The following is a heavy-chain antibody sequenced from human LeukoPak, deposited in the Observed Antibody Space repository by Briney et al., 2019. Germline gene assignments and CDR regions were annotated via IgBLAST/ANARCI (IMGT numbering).Heavy chain of an antibody. D-gene: IGHD6-13*01. J-gene: IGHJ4*02. CDR1: GGSITSGSYY. CDR2: IYISGVT. Sequence: SQTLSLTCTVSGGSITSGSYYWSWIRQPAGKGLEWMGRIYISGVTNYNPSLKSRVTISVDTSKNQFSLKLSSVTAADTAVYYCARQRRSSWYPQLDYWGQGTLVTVSS. CDR3: ARQRRSSWYPQLDY. V-gene: IGHV4-61*02.